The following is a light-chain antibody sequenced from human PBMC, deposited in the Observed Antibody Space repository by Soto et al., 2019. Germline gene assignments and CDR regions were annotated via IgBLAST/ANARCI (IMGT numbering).Light chain of an antibody. V-gene: IGLV2-11*01. CDR3: CSYAGGFTWV. CDR2: DVS. J-gene: IGLJ3*02. Sequence: QSALTQPRSVSGSPGQSVTISCTGTSSDIGGSNYVSWYQHHPGKAPKLMIYDVSKRPSGVPDRSSGSKSGNTASLTISGLQAEDEADYYCCSYAGGFTWVFGGGTKLTVL. CDR1: SSDIGGSNY.